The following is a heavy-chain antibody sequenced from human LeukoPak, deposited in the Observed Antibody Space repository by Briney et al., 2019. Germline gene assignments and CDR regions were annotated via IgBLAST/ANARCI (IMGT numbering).Heavy chain of an antibody. CDR3: AKGAAAGTRWYFDL. D-gene: IGHD6-13*01. CDR1: GYTLTELS. J-gene: IGHJ2*01. CDR2: FDPEDGET. Sequence: GASVKVSCKVSGYTLTELSMHWVRQAPGKGLEWMGGFDPEDGETIYAQKFQGRVTMTEDTSTDTAYMELSSLRSEDTAVYYCAKGAAAGTRWYFDLWGRGTLVTVSS. V-gene: IGHV1-24*01.